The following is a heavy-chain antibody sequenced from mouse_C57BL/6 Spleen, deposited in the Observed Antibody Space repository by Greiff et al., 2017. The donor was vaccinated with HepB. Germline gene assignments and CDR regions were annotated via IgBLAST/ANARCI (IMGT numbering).Heavy chain of an antibody. CDR3: AYSSFAY. CDR1: GYAFSSSW. V-gene: IGHV1-82*01. Sequence: QVQLKESGPELVKPGASVKISCKASGYAFSSSWMNWVKQRPGKGLEWIGRIYPGDGDTNYNGKFKGKATLTADKSSSTAYMQLSSLTSEDSAVYFCAYSSFAYWGQGTLVTVSA. CDR2: IYPGDGDT. J-gene: IGHJ3*01. D-gene: IGHD6-1*01.